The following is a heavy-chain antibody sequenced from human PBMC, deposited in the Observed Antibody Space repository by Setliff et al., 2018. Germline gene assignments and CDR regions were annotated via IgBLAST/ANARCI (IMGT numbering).Heavy chain of an antibody. J-gene: IGHJ3*02. D-gene: IGHD2-2*01. V-gene: IGHV3-23*01. Sequence: PGGSLRLSCAASGFTFSSFAMSWVRQGPGKGLEWVSGISGSGGNTYYADSVKGRFTISRDNSKNTLYLQMNSLRAEDKAVYYCAKDLRSSPRVIDAFDIWGQGTMVTVSS. CDR1: GFTFSSFA. CDR3: AKDLRSSPRVIDAFDI. CDR2: ISGSGGNT.